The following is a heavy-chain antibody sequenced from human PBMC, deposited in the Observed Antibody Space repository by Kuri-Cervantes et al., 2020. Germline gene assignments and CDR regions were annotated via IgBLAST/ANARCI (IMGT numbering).Heavy chain of an antibody. J-gene: IGHJ4*02. CDR3: AKSPSFRGWPYHLDY. CDR1: GFTFSSYG. V-gene: IGHV3-30*02. Sequence: GGSLRLSCAASGFTFSSYGMHWVRQAPGKGLEWVAVIWYDGSNKYYADSVQGRFTISRDNSKNTLYLQMNSLRAEDTAVYYCAKSPSFRGWPYHLDYWGQGTLVTVSS. D-gene: IGHD6-19*01. CDR2: IWYDGSNK.